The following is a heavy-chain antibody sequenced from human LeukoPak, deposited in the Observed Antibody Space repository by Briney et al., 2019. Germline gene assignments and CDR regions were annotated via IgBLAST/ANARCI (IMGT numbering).Heavy chain of an antibody. CDR1: GASISSGSYY. J-gene: IGHJ6*03. D-gene: IGHD6-6*01. Sequence: SETLSLTCTVSGASISSGSYYWSWIRQPAGTGLEWIGRIYTSGSTNYNPPLKSRVTISVDTSKNQFSLKLSSVTAADTAVYYCARGESSSSSLYYYYYYMDVWGKGTTVTVSS. CDR2: IYTSGST. V-gene: IGHV4-61*02. CDR3: ARGESSSSSLYYYYYYMDV.